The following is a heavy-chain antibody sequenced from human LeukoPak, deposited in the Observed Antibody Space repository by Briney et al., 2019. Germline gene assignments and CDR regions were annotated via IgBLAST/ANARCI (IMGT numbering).Heavy chain of an antibody. Sequence: GASVKVSCKVSGYTLTELCMHWVRQATGKGLEWMGGFDGEDDDRSYAQKFQGRVTMTEVTSADTDYLELSRLRSEDTAVNYCARVGRNWNDFPGWFDPWGQGTLVTVSS. D-gene: IGHD1-1*01. V-gene: IGHV1-24*01. CDR1: GYTLTELC. CDR3: ARVGRNWNDFPGWFDP. J-gene: IGHJ5*02. CDR2: FDGEDDDR.